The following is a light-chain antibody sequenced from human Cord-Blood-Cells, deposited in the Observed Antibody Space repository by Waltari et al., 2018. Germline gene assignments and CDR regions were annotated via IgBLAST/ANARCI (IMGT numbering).Light chain of an antibody. CDR2: AAS. J-gene: IGKJ4*01. Sequence: DIQMPQSPSSPSASVGDRVPITCRASQSISSYLNWYQQKPGKAPKLLIYAASSLQSGVPSRFSGSGSGTDFTLTISSLQPEDFATYYCQQSYSTLTFGGGTKVEIK. CDR1: QSISSY. CDR3: QQSYSTLT. V-gene: IGKV1-39*01.